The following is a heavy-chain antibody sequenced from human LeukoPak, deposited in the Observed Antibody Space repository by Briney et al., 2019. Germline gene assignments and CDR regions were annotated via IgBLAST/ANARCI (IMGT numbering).Heavy chain of an antibody. Sequence: SETLSLTCAVYGGSFSGYYWSWIRQPPGKGLEWIGEINHSGSTNYNPSLKSRVTISVDTSKNQFSLKLSYVTAADTAVYYCARGQYIAGTAFDIWGQGTMVTVSS. D-gene: IGHD2-15*01. CDR2: INHSGST. CDR1: GGSFSGYY. J-gene: IGHJ3*02. V-gene: IGHV4-34*01. CDR3: ARGQYIAGTAFDI.